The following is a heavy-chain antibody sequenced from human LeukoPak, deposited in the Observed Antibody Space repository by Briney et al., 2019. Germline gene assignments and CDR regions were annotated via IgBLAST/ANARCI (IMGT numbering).Heavy chain of an antibody. J-gene: IGHJ6*03. Sequence: GGSLRLSCAASAFSFSSYGMHWVRQAPGKGPEWVAFIRYDGSNKYYADSVKGRFTISRDNSKNTLYLQMNSLRAEDTAVYYCATQAACSSTSCYARGAYYYYMDVWGKGTTVTISS. CDR3: ATQAACSSTSCYARGAYYYYMDV. D-gene: IGHD2-2*01. CDR1: AFSFSSYG. CDR2: IRYDGSNK. V-gene: IGHV3-30*02.